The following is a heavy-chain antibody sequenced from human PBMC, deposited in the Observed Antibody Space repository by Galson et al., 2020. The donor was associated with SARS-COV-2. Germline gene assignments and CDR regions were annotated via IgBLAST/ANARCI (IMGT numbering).Heavy chain of an antibody. CDR3: AHAAYSASSPPLDS. CDR1: GFSLSTTGVS. Sequence: SGPTLVKPTQTLTLTCTLSGFSLSTTGVSVGLIRQTPQKALEWLAFIYWDDDKRYSPSMKTRLTITKDTSKNQVVLTMTDVDPVDTATYYCAHAAYSASSPPLDSWGQGTLVTVSS. V-gene: IGHV2-5*02. CDR2: IYWDDDK. J-gene: IGHJ4*02. D-gene: IGHD2-21*01.